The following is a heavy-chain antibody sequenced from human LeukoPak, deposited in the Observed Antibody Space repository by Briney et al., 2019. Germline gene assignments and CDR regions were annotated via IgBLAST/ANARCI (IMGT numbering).Heavy chain of an antibody. D-gene: IGHD2-2*01. V-gene: IGHV3-30-3*01. CDR3: AREVVVVPAAFDY. Sequence: GRSLRLSCAASGFTFSSYAMHWVRQAPGKGLEWVAVISYDGSNKYYADSVKGRFTISRDNSKNTLYLQMNSLRAEDTAVYYCAREVVVVPAAFDYWGQGTLVTVSS. CDR2: ISYDGSNK. J-gene: IGHJ4*02. CDR1: GFTFSSYA.